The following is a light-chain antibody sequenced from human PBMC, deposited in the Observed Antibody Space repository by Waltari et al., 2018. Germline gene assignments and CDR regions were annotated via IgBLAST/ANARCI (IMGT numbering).Light chain of an antibody. J-gene: IGLJ2*01. CDR3: YSAEISGKLRA. CDR2: KDT. Sequence: SYELTQSPSVSVSPGQTATITCSGDALPKKYAYWYQQKSGQAPVLVIYKDTKRPSGIPEKFSGSSTGTMATLTISGAQVEDEGDYYCYSAEISGKLRAFGGGTKLTVL. V-gene: IGLV3-10*01. CDR1: ALPKKY.